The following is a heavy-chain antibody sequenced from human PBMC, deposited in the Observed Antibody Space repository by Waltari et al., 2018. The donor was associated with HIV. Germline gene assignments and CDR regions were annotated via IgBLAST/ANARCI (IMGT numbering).Heavy chain of an antibody. CDR2: VYYTEST. D-gene: IGHD3-9*01. Sequence: LRLQESAPGLVKPSKPLSLPCRVSGASISTSSYSWGWIRQSPGKGRGWIGSVYYTESTNNIPSPRRRRTVSVDTSTNDFSLRLRAVTAADAAIYYCARHSDYDKVGSGWFDPWGQGTLVTVSS. J-gene: IGHJ5*02. CDR1: GASISTSSYS. CDR3: ARHSDYDKVGSGWFDP. V-gene: IGHV4-39*01.